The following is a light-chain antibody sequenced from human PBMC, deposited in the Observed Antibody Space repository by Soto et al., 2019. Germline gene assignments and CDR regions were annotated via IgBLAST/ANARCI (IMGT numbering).Light chain of an antibody. CDR3: SSYTTSNTLV. J-gene: IGLJ2*01. CDR2: EVS. V-gene: IGLV2-14*01. CDR1: SSDVGTYTY. Sequence: QSALTQPASVSGSPGQSITISCTGTSSDVGTYTYVSWYQQHPGKAPKLMIFEVSDRPSGVSNRFSGSKSGNTASLTISGLQAEDVADYYCSSYTTSNTLVFGGGTKLTVL.